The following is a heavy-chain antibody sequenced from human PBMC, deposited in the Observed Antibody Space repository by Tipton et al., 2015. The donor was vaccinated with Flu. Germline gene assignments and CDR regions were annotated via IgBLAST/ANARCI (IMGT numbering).Heavy chain of an antibody. D-gene: IGHD4-17*01. J-gene: IGHJ5*02. CDR2: VDYRGST. Sequence: TLSLTCTVSGGSISNYNYYWGWIRQSPEKGLEWIGTVDYRGSTYYNPSLKSRVTISIDTSKNQFSLKLTSVTAADTAVYYCDADGEAFDPGGPGTLVTVSS. CDR1: GGSISNYNYY. V-gene: IGHV4-39*07. CDR3: DADGEAFDP.